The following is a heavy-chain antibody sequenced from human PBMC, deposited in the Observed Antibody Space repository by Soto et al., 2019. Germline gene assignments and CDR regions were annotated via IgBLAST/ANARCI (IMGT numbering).Heavy chain of an antibody. CDR3: AKDRPSMYTSSGPFDY. CDR1: GFTFSSYG. V-gene: IGHV3-30*18. J-gene: IGHJ4*02. Sequence: GGSLRLSCAASGFTFSSYGMHWVRQAPGKGLEWVAVISYDGSNKYYADSVKGRFTISRDNPKNTLYLQMNSLRAEDTAVYYCAKDRPSMYTSSGPFDYWGQGTLVTVSS. CDR2: ISYDGSNK. D-gene: IGHD6-19*01.